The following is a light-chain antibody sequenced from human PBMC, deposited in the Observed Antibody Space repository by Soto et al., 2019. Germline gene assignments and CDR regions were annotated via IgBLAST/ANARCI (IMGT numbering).Light chain of an antibody. V-gene: IGLV1-40*01. CDR3: QSYDSSLSGWV. CDR2: GNS. Sequence: QSVLTQPTSVSGAPGQRVTISCTGSSSNIGAGYDVHWYQQLPGTAPKLLFYGNSNRPSGVPDRFSGSKSGTSASLAITGLQAEDEADYYCQSYDSSLSGWVFGGGTKLTVL. CDR1: SSNIGAGYD. J-gene: IGLJ2*01.